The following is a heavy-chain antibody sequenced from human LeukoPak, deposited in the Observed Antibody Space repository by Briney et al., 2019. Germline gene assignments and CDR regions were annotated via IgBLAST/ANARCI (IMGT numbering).Heavy chain of an antibody. CDR3: ARGVNSGYFDY. Sequence: PSETLSLTCTVSGGSISSYYWSWIRQPPGKGLEWIGYIYYSGSTNYKPSLKSRATISVDTSKNQFSLKLTSVTAADTAVYYCARGVNSGYFDYCGQGTLVTVSS. CDR1: GGSISSYY. D-gene: IGHD1-26*01. CDR2: IYYSGST. V-gene: IGHV4-59*01. J-gene: IGHJ4*02.